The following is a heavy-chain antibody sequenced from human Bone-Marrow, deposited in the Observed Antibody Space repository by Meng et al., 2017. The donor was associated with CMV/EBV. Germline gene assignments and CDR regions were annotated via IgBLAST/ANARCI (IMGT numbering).Heavy chain of an antibody. CDR3: ARITMIVVVPYYFDY. CDR2: INHSGST. J-gene: IGHJ4*02. D-gene: IGHD3-22*01. V-gene: IGHV4-34*01. Sequence: SETLSLTCAVYGGSFSGYYWSWIRQPPGKGLEWIGEINHSGSTNYNPSLKSRVTISVDTSKNQFSLKLSSVTAADTAVYYCARITMIVVVPYYFDYWGQGTLVTVSS. CDR1: GGSFSGYY.